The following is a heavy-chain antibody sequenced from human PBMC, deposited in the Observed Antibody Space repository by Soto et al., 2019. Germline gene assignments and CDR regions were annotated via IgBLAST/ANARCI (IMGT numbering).Heavy chain of an antibody. CDR3: VLTATAGYFDL. CDR1: GGSISTYS. V-gene: IGHV4-4*07. Sequence: PETLSLTCTVSGGSISTYSWSWIRQPAGKGLQWIGHISPSGSTDYNPSLKSRVTMSLDTSSNQLSLKLSSVTAADTAVYYCVLTATAGYFDLWGRGTLVTVSS. CDR2: ISPSGST. J-gene: IGHJ2*01.